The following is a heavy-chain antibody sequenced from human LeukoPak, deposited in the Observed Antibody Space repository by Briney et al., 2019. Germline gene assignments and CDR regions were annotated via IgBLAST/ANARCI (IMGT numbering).Heavy chain of an antibody. CDR2: IKSKTDGGTT. J-gene: IGHJ6*03. CDR1: GFTFSNAW. CDR3: TTGYSSSWYENYYYMDV. D-gene: IGHD6-13*01. V-gene: IGHV3-15*01. Sequence: GGSLRLSCAASGFTFSNAWMSWVRQAPGKGLEWVGRIKSKTDGGTTDYAAPVKGRFTISRDDSKNTLYLQMNSLETEDTAVYYCTTGYSSSWYENYYYMDVWGKGTTVTVSS.